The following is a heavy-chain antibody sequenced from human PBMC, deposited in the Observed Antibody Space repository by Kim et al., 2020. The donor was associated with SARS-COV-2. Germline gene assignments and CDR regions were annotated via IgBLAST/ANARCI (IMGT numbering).Heavy chain of an antibody. CDR3: ARESGDGYNLNWFDP. CDR2: IIPIFGTA. D-gene: IGHD5-12*01. Sequence: SVKVSCKASGGTFSSYAISWVRQAPGQGLEWMGGIIPIFGTANYAQKFQGRVTITADESTSTAYMELSSLRSEDTAVYYCARESGDGYNLNWFDPWGQGTLVTVSS. V-gene: IGHV1-69*13. J-gene: IGHJ5*02. CDR1: GGTFSSYA.